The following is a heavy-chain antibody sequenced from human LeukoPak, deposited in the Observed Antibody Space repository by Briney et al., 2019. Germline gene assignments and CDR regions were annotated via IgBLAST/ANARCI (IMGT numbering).Heavy chain of an antibody. J-gene: IGHJ3*02. Sequence: ASVKVSCKASGYTFTSYAMHWVRQAPGQRLEWMGWINAGNGNTKYSQKFQGRVTITRDTSASTAYMELSSLRSEDTAVYYCARTGSSWSPGGLYAFDIWGQGTMVTVSS. V-gene: IGHV1-3*01. CDR2: INAGNGNT. D-gene: IGHD6-6*01. CDR1: GYTFTSYA. CDR3: ARTGSSWSPGGLYAFDI.